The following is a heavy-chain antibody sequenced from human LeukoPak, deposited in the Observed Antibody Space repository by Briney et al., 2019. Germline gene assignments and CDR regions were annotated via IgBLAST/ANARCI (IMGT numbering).Heavy chain of an antibody. D-gene: IGHD2-2*01. CDR1: GYSISSGYY. V-gene: IGHV4-38-2*01. CDR3: VVVPAANPEPYYYYYYMDV. J-gene: IGHJ6*03. CDR2: IYHSGST. Sequence: PSETLSLTCAVSGYSISSGYYWGWIRQPPGKGLEWIGSIYHSGSTYYNPPLKSRVTISVDTSKNQFSLKLSSVTAADTAVYYCVVVPAANPEPYYYYYYMDVWGKGTTVTASS.